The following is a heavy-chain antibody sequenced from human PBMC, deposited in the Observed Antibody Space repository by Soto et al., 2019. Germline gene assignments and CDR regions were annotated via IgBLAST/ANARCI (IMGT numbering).Heavy chain of an antibody. CDR1: GGLFSSFA. V-gene: IGHV1-69*01. D-gene: IGHD3-10*02. CDR3: ARGGGPYVWFNEF. J-gene: IGHJ4*02. Sequence: QLVQSGPELKKPGSSVKVSCKDSGGLFSSFAISWVRQAPGQGLEWLGGIIPVFGTTNYAEKFQDRVTITADESTNTAYKELSSLTSGDTAVYFCARGGGPYVWFNEFWGQGTLVTVSA. CDR2: IIPVFGTT.